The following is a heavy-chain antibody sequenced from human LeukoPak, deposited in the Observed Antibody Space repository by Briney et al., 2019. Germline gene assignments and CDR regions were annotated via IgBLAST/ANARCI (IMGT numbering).Heavy chain of an antibody. V-gene: IGHV3-21*01. CDR2: ISSSSSYI. CDR3: ATGSGTMST. D-gene: IGHD1-1*01. J-gene: IGHJ5*02. Sequence: GGTLRLSCAASGFTFSSYGMNWVRQAPGKGLEWVSFISSSSSYINYADSVKGRFTISRDNAKNSLYLQMNSLRAEDTAVYYCATGSGTMSTWGQGTQVTVSS. CDR1: GFTFSSYG.